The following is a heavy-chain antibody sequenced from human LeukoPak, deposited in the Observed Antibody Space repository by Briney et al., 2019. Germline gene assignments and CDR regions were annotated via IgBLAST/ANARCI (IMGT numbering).Heavy chain of an antibody. Sequence: SETLSLTCAVYGGSFSGYYWSWIRQPPGKGLEWIGEINHSGSTNYNPSLKSRVTISVDTSKNLFSLKLSSVTAADTAVYYCARRVTDTYYYYXXXDVXGKGTTVTVSS. V-gene: IGHV4-34*01. J-gene: IGHJ6*03. D-gene: IGHD2-21*02. CDR1: GGSFSGYY. CDR2: INHSGST. CDR3: ARRVTDTYYYYXXXDV.